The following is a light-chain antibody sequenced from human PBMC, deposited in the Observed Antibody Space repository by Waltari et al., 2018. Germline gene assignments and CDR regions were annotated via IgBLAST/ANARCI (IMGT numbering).Light chain of an antibody. CDR1: SSNIGAGYD. CDR2: GNT. J-gene: IGLJ2*01. V-gene: IGLV1-40*01. Sequence: QSVLTQPPSVSGAPGQRVTISCPGSSSNIGAGYDIHWYQQLPGTAPNLLIYGNTNRPSGVPDRFSGSKSGTSASLAITGLQAEDEADYYCQSYDSSLTSPVVFGGGTKLTVL. CDR3: QSYDSSLTSPVV.